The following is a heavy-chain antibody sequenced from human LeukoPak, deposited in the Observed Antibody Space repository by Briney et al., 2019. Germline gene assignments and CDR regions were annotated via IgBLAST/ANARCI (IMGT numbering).Heavy chain of an antibody. D-gene: IGHD5-18*01. V-gene: IGHV3-30*18. J-gene: IGHJ6*02. CDR2: ISYDGSNK. Sequence: GGSLRLSCAASGFTFSSYGMHWVRQAPGKGLEWVAVISYDGSNKYYADSVKGRFTISRDNSKNTLYLQMNSLRAEDTAVYYCAKEDTAMVTLPYYYYGMDVWGQGTPVIVSS. CDR3: AKEDTAMVTLPYYYYGMDV. CDR1: GFTFSSYG.